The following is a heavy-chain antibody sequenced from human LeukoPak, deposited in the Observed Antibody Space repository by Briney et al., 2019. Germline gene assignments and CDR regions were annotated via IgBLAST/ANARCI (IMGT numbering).Heavy chain of an antibody. D-gene: IGHD2-15*01. V-gene: IGHV4-39*01. J-gene: IGHJ6*04. CDR2: IYYSGST. Sequence: SETLSLTCTVSGGSISSSSYYWGWIRQPPGKGLEWSGSIYYSGSTYYNPSLKSRVTISVDTSNNQFSLKLSSVTAADTAVYYCAHDGYPATPDVWGKGTTVTVSS. CDR3: AHDGYPATPDV. CDR1: GGSISSSSYY.